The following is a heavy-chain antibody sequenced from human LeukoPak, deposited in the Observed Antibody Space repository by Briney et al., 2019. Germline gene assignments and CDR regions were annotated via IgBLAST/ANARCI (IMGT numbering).Heavy chain of an antibody. Sequence: GASVKVSCKASGGTFSSYAISWVRQAPGQGLEWMGGIIPIFGTANYAQKFQGRVTITVDESTSTAYMELSSLRSEDTAVYYCARSPDYYDSSGYYWYYFDYWGQGTLVTVSS. J-gene: IGHJ4*02. D-gene: IGHD3-22*01. V-gene: IGHV1-69*13. CDR1: GGTFSSYA. CDR2: IIPIFGTA. CDR3: ARSPDYYDSSGYYWYYFDY.